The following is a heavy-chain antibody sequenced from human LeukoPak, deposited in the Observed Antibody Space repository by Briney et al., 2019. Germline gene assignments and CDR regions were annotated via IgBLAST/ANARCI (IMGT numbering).Heavy chain of an antibody. CDR3: ATSKELYYDSIFKASRSEWGYYYMDV. D-gene: IGHD3-22*01. J-gene: IGHJ6*03. Sequence: PSETLSLTCTVSGGSISSSSYYWSWIRQPPGKGLEWIGYIYYSGSTNYNPSLKSRVTISVDTSKNQFSLKLSSVTAADTAVYYCATSKELYYDSIFKASRSEWGYYYMDVWGKGTTVTISS. CDR1: GGSISSSSYY. V-gene: IGHV4-61*01. CDR2: IYYSGST.